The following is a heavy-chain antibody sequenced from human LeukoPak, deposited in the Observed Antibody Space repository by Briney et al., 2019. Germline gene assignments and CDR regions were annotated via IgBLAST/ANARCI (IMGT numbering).Heavy chain of an antibody. V-gene: IGHV3-74*01. J-gene: IGHJ4*02. CDR1: GFTFSSYW. CDR2: INSDGSST. D-gene: IGHD1-1*01. Sequence: GGSLRLSCAASGFTFSSYWMHWVRQAPGKGLVWVSRINSDGSSTSYADSVKGRFTISRDNSKNTLYLQMNSLRAEDTAVYYCAKDSWDWNDMHYWGQGTLVTVSS. CDR3: AKDSWDWNDMHY.